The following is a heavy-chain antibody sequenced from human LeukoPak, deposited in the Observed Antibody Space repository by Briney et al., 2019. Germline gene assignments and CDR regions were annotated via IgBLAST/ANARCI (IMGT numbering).Heavy chain of an antibody. J-gene: IGHJ6*02. Sequence: SETLSLTCTVSGGSISSGDYYWSWIRQPPGKGLEWIGYIYYSGSTYYNPSLKSRVTISVDTSKNQFSLKLSSVTAADTAVYYCARDTGDYGDYVFGKTDYYYYYGMDVWGQGTTVTVSS. CDR3: ARDTGDYGDYVFGKTDYYYYYGMDV. CDR1: GGSISSGDYY. V-gene: IGHV4-30-4*02. D-gene: IGHD4-17*01. CDR2: IYYSGST.